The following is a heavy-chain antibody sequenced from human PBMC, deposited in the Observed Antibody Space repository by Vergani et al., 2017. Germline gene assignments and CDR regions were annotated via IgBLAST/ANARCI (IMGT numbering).Heavy chain of an antibody. V-gene: IGHV1-18*01. CDR1: GYTFTSYG. D-gene: IGHD5-24*01. CDR3: ARDERWLQLPTKSCLDY. J-gene: IGHJ4*02. Sequence: QVQLVQSGAEVKKPGASVKVSCKASGYTFTSYGISWVRQAPGQGLEWMGWISAYNGNTNYAQKLQGRVTMTTDTSTSTAYMELRSLRSDDTAVYYYARDERWLQLPTKSCLDYWGQGTLVTVSS. CDR2: ISAYNGNT.